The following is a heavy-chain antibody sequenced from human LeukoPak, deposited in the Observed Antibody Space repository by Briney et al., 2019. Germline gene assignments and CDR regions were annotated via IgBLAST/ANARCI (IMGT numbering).Heavy chain of an antibody. CDR1: GGTFSSYA. V-gene: IGHV1-69*13. Sequence: SVKVCCKASGGTFSSYAISWVRQAAGQGLEWLGGIIPIFGTANYAQKFQGRVTITADESTSTAYMELSSLRSEDTAVYYCATPTSGSYRPPLEAYYYYYGMDVWGKGTTVTVSS. J-gene: IGHJ6*04. D-gene: IGHD3-10*01. CDR3: ATPTSGSYRPPLEAYYYYYGMDV. CDR2: IIPIFGTA.